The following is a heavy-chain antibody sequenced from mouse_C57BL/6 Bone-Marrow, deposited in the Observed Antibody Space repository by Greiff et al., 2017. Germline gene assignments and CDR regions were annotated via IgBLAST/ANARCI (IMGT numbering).Heavy chain of an antibody. CDR1: GYTFTSYW. V-gene: IGHV1-64*01. CDR3: ARRGPYGNYDY. D-gene: IGHD2-1*01. Sequence: QVQLQQPGAELVKPGASVELSCKASGYTFTSYWMHWVKQRPGQGLEWIGMIHPNSGSTNYNEKFKSKATLTVDKSSSTAYMQLSSLTSEDSAVYYCARRGPYGNYDYWGQGTTLTVSS. CDR2: IHPNSGST. J-gene: IGHJ2*01.